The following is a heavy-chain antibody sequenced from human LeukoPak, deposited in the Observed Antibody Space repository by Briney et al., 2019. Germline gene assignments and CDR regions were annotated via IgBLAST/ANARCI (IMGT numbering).Heavy chain of an antibody. J-gene: IGHJ4*02. CDR2: MNPNSGNT. D-gene: IGHD3-10*01. CDR1: GYTFTSYD. CDR3: ARGPGLWFGELIPDY. Sequence: ASVTVSCKASGYTFTSYDINWVRQATGQGLEWMGWMNPNSGNTGYAQKFQGRVTMTRNTSISTAYMELSSLRSEDTAVYYCARGPGLWFGELIPDYWGQGTLVTVSS. V-gene: IGHV1-8*01.